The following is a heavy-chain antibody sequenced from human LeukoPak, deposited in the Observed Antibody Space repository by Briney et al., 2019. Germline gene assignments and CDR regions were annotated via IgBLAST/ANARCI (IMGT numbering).Heavy chain of an antibody. Sequence: GASVKVSCKVSGYTLTELSMHWVRQAPGKGLEWMGGFDPEDGETIYAQKFQGRVTMTEDTSTDTAYMELSSLRSEDTAVYYCATDPNWNALAGAFDIWGQGTMVTVSS. CDR2: FDPEDGET. CDR1: GYTLTELS. CDR3: ATDPNWNALAGAFDI. J-gene: IGHJ3*02. V-gene: IGHV1-24*01. D-gene: IGHD1-1*01.